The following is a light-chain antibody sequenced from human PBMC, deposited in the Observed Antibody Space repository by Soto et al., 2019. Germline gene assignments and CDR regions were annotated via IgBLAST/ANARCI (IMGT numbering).Light chain of an antibody. Sequence: DIVMTQSPATLSVSPLEIATLSFMASQTISSNLAWYQQKPGQAPRLLIYDASRRDIGVPDRFSGSGSGTDFTLTISGLEPEDFAVYFCHQYGTSPQTFGQGTKVDIK. CDR1: QTISSN. CDR2: DAS. V-gene: IGKV3-20*01. J-gene: IGKJ1*01. CDR3: HQYGTSPQT.